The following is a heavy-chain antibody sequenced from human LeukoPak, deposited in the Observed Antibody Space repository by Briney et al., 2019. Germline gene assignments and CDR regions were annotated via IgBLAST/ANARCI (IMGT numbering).Heavy chain of an antibody. V-gene: IGHV1-2*02. CDR1: GYTFSGYY. J-gene: IGHJ4*02. CDR3: ARGRDKTTSPAIDY. D-gene: IGHD2-2*01. CDR2: ISPKSGDT. Sequence: GASVKVSCKASGYTFSGYYMHWVRQAPGQGHEWMGWISPKSGDTNYAQNFQGRVTMTRDTSISTAYMELSRLTSDDTAVYYWARGRDKTTSPAIDYWGQGTLVTVSS.